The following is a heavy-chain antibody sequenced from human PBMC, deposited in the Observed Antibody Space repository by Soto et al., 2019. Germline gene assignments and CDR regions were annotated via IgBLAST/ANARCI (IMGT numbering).Heavy chain of an antibody. D-gene: IGHD4-4*01. CDR3: ARDWILDYSNYGDDY. Sequence: GGSLRLSCAASGFTFSSYWMHWVRQAPGKGLVWVSRINSDGSSTSYADSVKGRFTISRDNAKNTLYLQMNSLRAEDTAVYYCARDWILDYSNYGDDYWGQGTLVTVSS. CDR1: GFTFSSYW. V-gene: IGHV3-74*01. CDR2: INSDGSST. J-gene: IGHJ4*02.